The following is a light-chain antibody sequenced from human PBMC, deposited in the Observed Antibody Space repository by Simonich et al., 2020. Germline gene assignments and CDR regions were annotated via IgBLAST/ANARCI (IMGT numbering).Light chain of an antibody. CDR1: SSDVGGYNY. J-gene: IGLJ2*01. CDR3: SSYTSSSTSV. V-gene: IGLV2-14*01. Sequence: QSALTQPASVSGSPGQSITISCPGTSSDVGGYNYVSWYQQHPGKAPKLMIYDVSKRPSGVANRFSDSKSGNTAALTITGLQAEDEADYYCSSYTSSSTSVFGGGTKLTVL. CDR2: DVS.